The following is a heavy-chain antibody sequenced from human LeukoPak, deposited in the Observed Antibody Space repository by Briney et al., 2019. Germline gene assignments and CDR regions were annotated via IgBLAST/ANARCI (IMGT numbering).Heavy chain of an antibody. V-gene: IGHV3-7*01. D-gene: IGHD3-10*01. CDR3: ARDFGSSAPFDY. CDR1: GGSIGSSSYY. Sequence: QPSETLSLTCTVSGGSIGSSSYYWGWIRQPPGKGLEWVANIKQDGSEKYYVDSVKGRFTISRDNAKNSLYLQMNSLRAEDTAVYYCARDFGSSAPFDYWGQGTLVTVSS. J-gene: IGHJ4*02. CDR2: IKQDGSEK.